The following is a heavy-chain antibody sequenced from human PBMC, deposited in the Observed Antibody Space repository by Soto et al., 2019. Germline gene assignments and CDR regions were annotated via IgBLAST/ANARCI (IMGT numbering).Heavy chain of an antibody. J-gene: IGHJ4*02. Sequence: SVKVSGKASGYTFTYRYLHWVRQAPGQALEWMGWITPFNGNTNYAQKFQDRVTITRDRSMSTAYMELSSLRSEDTAMYYCASTDDDSSGYYSHWGQGNLVTVSS. CDR2: ITPFNGNT. CDR1: GYTFTYRY. CDR3: ASTDDDSSGYYSH. V-gene: IGHV1-45*02. D-gene: IGHD3-22*01.